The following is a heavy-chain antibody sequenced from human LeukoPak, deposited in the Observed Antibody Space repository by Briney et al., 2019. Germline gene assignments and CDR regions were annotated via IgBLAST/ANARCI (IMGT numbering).Heavy chain of an antibody. CDR2: IYSGGST. D-gene: IGHD3-22*01. V-gene: IGHV3-66*01. J-gene: IGHJ4*02. CDR1: GFTVSSNY. CDR3: ARAYYYDSSGLYYFDY. Sequence: GGSLRLSCAASGFTVSSNYMSWVRQVPGKGLEWVSVIYSGGSTYYADSVKGRFTISRDNSKNTLYLQMNSLRAEDTAVYYCARAYYYDSSGLYYFDYWGQGTLVTVSS.